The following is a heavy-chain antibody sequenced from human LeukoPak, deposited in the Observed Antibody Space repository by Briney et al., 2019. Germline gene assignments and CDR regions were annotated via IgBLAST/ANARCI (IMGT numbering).Heavy chain of an antibody. CDR1: GYTFTSYG. V-gene: IGHV1-18*01. CDR3: ARVDYDSSGYYKGDY. CDR2: ISAYNGNT. D-gene: IGHD3-22*01. Sequence: GASVKVSCKASGYTFTSYGISWVRQAPGQGLEWMGWISAYNGNTNYAQKLQGRVTMTTDTSTSTAYMELRSLRSDDTAVYYCARVDYDSSGYYKGDYWGQGTLVTVSS. J-gene: IGHJ4*02.